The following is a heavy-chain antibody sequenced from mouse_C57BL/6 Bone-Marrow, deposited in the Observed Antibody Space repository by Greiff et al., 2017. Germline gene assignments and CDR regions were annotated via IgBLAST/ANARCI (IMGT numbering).Heavy chain of an antibody. CDR1: GYAFSSSW. CDR2: IYPGDGDT. Sequence: QVQLKQSGPELVKPGASVKISCKASGYAFSSSWMNWVKQRPGKGLEWIGRIYPGDGDTNYNGKFKGKATLTADKSSSTAYMQLSSLTSEDSAVYFCAREAPYWYFDVWGTGTTVTVSS. CDR3: AREAPYWYFDV. V-gene: IGHV1-82*01. J-gene: IGHJ1*03.